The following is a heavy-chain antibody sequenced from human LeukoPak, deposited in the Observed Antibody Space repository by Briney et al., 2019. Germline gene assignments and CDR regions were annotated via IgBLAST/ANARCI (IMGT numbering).Heavy chain of an antibody. D-gene: IGHD3-16*01. CDR1: EFTFSNAW. Sequence: GSLRLSCAASEFTFSNAWMSWIRQPPGKGLEWIGEINHSGSTNYNPSLKSRVTISVDTSKNQFSLKLSSVTAADTAVYYCARPTTSGGGTSYYMDVWGKGTTVTVSS. V-gene: IGHV4-34*01. J-gene: IGHJ6*03. CDR3: ARPTTSGGGTSYYMDV. CDR2: INHSGST.